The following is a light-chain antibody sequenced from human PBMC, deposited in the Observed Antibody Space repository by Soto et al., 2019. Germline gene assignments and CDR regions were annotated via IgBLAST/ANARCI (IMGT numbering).Light chain of an antibody. V-gene: IGKV2-28*01. J-gene: IGKJ3*01. CDR1: QSLLHSDGYKY. CDR3: MRGLHTLPT. CDR2: WGS. Sequence: DIVLTQSPLSLPVTPGEPASISCSSSQSLLHSDGYKYLDWYLEKPGQSPQLLIYWGSKRASGIPDRFSGSGSGTYFILQISRVAPEDVGVYYCMRGLHTLPTFGPGTTVAIK.